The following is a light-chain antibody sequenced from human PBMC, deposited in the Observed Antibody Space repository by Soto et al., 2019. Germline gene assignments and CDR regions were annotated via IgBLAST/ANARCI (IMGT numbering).Light chain of an antibody. CDR2: GVS. J-gene: IGKJ1*01. CDR3: QQYKNWPS. V-gene: IGKV3-15*01. CDR1: QSVSSN. Sequence: EIVMTQSPATLSVSPGERATLSCRASQSVSSNLAWYQQKPGQAPRLLIYGVSTRATGIPARFSGSGSGTEFTLTLSSPQSEDVAIYYCQQYKNWPSFGQGTKVDI.